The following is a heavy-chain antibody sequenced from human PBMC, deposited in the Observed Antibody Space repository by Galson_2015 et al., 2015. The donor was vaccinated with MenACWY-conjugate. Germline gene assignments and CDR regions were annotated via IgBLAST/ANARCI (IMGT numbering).Heavy chain of an antibody. CDR1: GFDFDDYA. CDR3: AKVIYGARYYFEH. J-gene: IGHJ4*02. Sequence: SLRLSCAASGFDFDDYAMSWVRQAPGKGLQWVAGVGLGGGSTYYTDPVRGRFTISRDNSKNTLDLQMDSLRVEDTAVYYCAKVIYGARYYFEHWGQGSLVIVTS. CDR2: VGLGGGST. V-gene: IGHV3-23*01. D-gene: IGHD3/OR15-3a*01.